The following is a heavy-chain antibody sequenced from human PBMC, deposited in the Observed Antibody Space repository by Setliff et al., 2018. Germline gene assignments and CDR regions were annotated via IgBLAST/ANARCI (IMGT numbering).Heavy chain of an antibody. D-gene: IGHD3-16*01. CDR3: ARDGGEY. CDR2: IWYDGSNK. J-gene: IGHJ4*02. Sequence: GGSLRLSCAASGFTFSSYAMSWVRQAPGKGLEWVAVIWYDGSNKYYADSVKGRFTISRDNSKNTLYLQMNSLRAEDTAVYYCARDGGEYWGQGTLVTVSS. CDR1: GFTFSSYA. V-gene: IGHV3-33*08.